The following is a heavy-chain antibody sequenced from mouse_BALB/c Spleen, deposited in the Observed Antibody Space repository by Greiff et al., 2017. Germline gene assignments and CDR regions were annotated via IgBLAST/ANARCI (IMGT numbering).Heavy chain of an antibody. CDR2: IYPGNGDT. CDR1: GYTFTSYN. D-gene: IGHD2-4*01. J-gene: IGHJ4*01. V-gene: IGHV1-12*01. Sequence: QVQLQQPGAELVKPGASVKMSCKASGYTFTSYNMHWVKQTPGQGLEWIGAIYPGNGDTSYNQKFKGKATLTADKSSSTAYMQLSSLTSEDSAVYYCARSGLRRDYAMDYWGQGTSVTVSS. CDR3: ARSGLRRDYAMDY.